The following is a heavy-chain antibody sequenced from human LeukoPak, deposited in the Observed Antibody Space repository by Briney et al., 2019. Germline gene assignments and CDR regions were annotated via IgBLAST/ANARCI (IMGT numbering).Heavy chain of an antibody. CDR1: GFTFSNAW. Sequence: PGGSLRLSCAASGFTFSNAWMSRVRQAPGKGLEWVGRIKSKTDGGTTDYAAPVKGRFTISRDDSKNTLYLQMNSLKTEDTAVYYCTTDRPDDYYGMDVWGQGTTVTVSS. CDR2: IKSKTDGGTT. CDR3: TTDRPDDYYGMDV. J-gene: IGHJ6*02. V-gene: IGHV3-15*01.